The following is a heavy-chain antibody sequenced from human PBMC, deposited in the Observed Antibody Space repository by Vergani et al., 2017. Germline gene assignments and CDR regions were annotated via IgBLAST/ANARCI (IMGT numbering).Heavy chain of an antibody. V-gene: IGHV3-30*02. CDR3: AKYLRDSTDGLPDS. Sequence: QVQLVESAGGVVQPGGSLRLSCAASGFTFTNFGMPWIRKAPGKGMEWLAYIGKDGINTRYRDAVKGRFTVSRDNSKDILYLQMDSLRSEDTALYYCAKYLRDSTDGLPDSWGPGTLVIVSS. J-gene: IGHJ4*02. D-gene: IGHD2-21*02. CDR1: GFTFTNFG. CDR2: IGKDGINT.